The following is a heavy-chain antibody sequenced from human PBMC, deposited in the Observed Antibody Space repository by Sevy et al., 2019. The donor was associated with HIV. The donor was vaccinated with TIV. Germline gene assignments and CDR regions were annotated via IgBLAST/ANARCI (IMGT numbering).Heavy chain of an antibody. CDR2: ISYDGSNK. D-gene: IGHD3-22*01. CDR1: GFTFSSYA. V-gene: IGHV3-30-3*01. CDR3: AGGEAESSGYYYYYYYYYGMDV. Sequence: GGSLRLSCAASGFTFSSYAMHWVRQAPGKGLEWVAVISYDGSNKYYADSVKGRFTISRDNSKNTLYLQMNSLRAEDTAEYYCAGGEAESSGYYYYYYYYYGMDVWGQGTTVTVSS. J-gene: IGHJ6*02.